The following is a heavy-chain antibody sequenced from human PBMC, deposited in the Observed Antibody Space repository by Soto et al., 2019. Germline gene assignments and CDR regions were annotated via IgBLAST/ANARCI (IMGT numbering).Heavy chain of an antibody. Sequence: GGSLRLSCVASGFTFSSYSMNWVRQAPGKGLEWVSSISSSSSYIYYADSVKGRFTISRDNAKNSLYLQMNSLRAEDTAVYYCARRDGTTGTPAAFDIWGQGTMVTVSS. CDR1: GFTFSSYS. CDR3: ARRDGTTGTPAAFDI. V-gene: IGHV3-21*01. J-gene: IGHJ3*02. CDR2: ISSSSSYI. D-gene: IGHD1-1*01.